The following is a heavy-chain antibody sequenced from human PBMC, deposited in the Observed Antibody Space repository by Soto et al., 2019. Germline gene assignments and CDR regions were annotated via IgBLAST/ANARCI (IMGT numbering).Heavy chain of an antibody. J-gene: IGHJ4*02. CDR1: GFTFDDYA. Sequence: PGGSLRLSCAASGFTFDDYAMHWVRQAPGKGLEWVSGISWNSGSIGYADSVKGRFTISRDNAKNSLYLQMNSLRAEDTALYYCAKDMVALSSSWYYFDYWGQGTLVTVSS. D-gene: IGHD6-13*01. V-gene: IGHV3-9*01. CDR2: ISWNSGSI. CDR3: AKDMVALSSSWYYFDY.